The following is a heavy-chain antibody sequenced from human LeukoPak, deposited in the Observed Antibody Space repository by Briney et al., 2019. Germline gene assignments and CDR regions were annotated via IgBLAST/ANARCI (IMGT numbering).Heavy chain of an antibody. V-gene: IGHV3-7*01. CDR3: ARVGSGWYTYYFDY. CDR2: MNPDGSHI. J-gene: IGHJ4*02. Sequence: GGSLRLSCAASGFTFSNYWMSWVRQVPGKGLEWLANMNPDGSHIYYEDSVKGRFTISRDNAKNSLYLEMNSLRAEDTAVYYCARVGSGWYTYYFDYWGQGTLVTVSS. CDR1: GFTFSNYW. D-gene: IGHD6-19*01.